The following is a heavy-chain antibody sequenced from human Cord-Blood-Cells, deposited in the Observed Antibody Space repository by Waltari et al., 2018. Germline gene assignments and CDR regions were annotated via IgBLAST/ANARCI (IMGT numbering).Heavy chain of an antibody. D-gene: IGHD4-17*01. V-gene: IGHV4-59*01. J-gene: IGHJ2*01. CDR2: IYYSGST. CDR1: GGSISSYY. Sequence: QVQLQESGPGLVKPSETLSLTCTVSGGSISSYYWSWIRQPPGKGLEWIGYIYYSGSTNYNPSLKSRVTISVDTSKNQFSLKLSSVTAADTAVYYCARVPYGDSYWYFDLWGRGTLVTVSS. CDR3: ARVPYGDSYWYFDL.